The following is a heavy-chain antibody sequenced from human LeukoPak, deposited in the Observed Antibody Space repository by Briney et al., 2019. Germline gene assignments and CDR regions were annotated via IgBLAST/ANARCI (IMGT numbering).Heavy chain of an antibody. J-gene: IGHJ6*02. CDR1: GGSFSGYY. D-gene: IGHD3-10*01. CDR3: ARLGGSGRYYYYGMDV. CDR2: INHSGST. Sequence: SETLSLTCAVYGGSFSGYYWSWIRQPPGKGLEWIGEINHSGSTNYNPSLKSRVTISVDTSKNQFSLKLSSVTAADTAVYYCARLGGSGRYYYYGMDVWGQGTTVTVS. V-gene: IGHV4-34*01.